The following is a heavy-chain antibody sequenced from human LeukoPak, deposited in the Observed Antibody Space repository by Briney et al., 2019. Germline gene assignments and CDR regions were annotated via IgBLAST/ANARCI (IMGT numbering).Heavy chain of an antibody. CDR3: ARNSYCRGGSCYLDY. Sequence: GGSLRLSCAASGFTFSSYWMSWVRQAPGKGLEWVANIEQDGSEKYYVDSVKGRFTISRDNAKNSPYLQMNSLRAEDTAVYYCARNSYCRGGSCYLDYWGQGTLVTVSS. CDR1: GFTFSSYW. V-gene: IGHV3-7*01. J-gene: IGHJ4*02. CDR2: IEQDGSEK. D-gene: IGHD2-15*01.